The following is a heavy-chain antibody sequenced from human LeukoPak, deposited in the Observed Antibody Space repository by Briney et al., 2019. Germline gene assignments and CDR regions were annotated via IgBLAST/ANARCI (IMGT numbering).Heavy chain of an antibody. CDR2: ISSSSSTI. CDR3: ARDRVVGNNYFDY. Sequence: GGSLRLSCAASGFTFSSYSMNWVRQAPGKGLEWVSYISSSSSTIYYADSVKGRFTISRDNAKNSLYLQMNSLRAEDTAVYYCARDRVVGNNYFDYWGQGTLVTVSS. D-gene: IGHD2-2*01. CDR1: GFTFSSYS. J-gene: IGHJ4*02. V-gene: IGHV3-48*01.